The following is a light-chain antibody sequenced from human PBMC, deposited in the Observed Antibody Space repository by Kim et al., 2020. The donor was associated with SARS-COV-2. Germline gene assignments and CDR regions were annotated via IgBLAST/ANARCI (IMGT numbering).Light chain of an antibody. J-gene: IGLJ2*01. V-gene: IGLV3-19*01. CDR1: SLRRYY. Sequence: SELPQDPAVSVALGQTVRITCQGDSLRRYYASWYQQKPGQAPVLVIYGKNNRPSGIPDRFSGSSSGNTASLTITGAQAEEEADYYCKSRDSSGKVVFGGGTKLTVL. CDR3: KSRDSSGKVV. CDR2: GKN.